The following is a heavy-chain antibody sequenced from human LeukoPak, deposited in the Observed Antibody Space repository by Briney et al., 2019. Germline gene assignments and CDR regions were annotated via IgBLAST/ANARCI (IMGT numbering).Heavy chain of an antibody. CDR1: GGSISSYY. CDR3: ARLTYYYDSSASHGFDY. J-gene: IGHJ4*02. CDR2: IYTSGST. Sequence: SETLSLTCTVSGGSISSYYWSWIRQPAGKGLEWIGRIYTSGSTNYNPSLKSRVTMSVDTFKNQFSLKLSSVTAADTAVYYCARLTYYYDSSASHGFDYWGQGTLVTVSS. D-gene: IGHD3-22*01. V-gene: IGHV4-4*07.